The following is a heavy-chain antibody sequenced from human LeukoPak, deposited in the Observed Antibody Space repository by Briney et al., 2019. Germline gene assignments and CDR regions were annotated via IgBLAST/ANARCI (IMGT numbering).Heavy chain of an antibody. CDR1: GFTFSSYW. J-gene: IGHJ4*02. CDR3: ARGGRISKYYFDY. CDR2: IKEDGSEK. D-gene: IGHD2-15*01. V-gene: IGHV3-7*01. Sequence: PGGSLRLSCAASGFTFSSYWMSWVRQAPGKGVEGVANIKEDGSEKYYVDSVKGRFTISRDNAKNSLYLQMNSLRAEDTAVYYCARGGRISKYYFDYWGQGTLVTVSS.